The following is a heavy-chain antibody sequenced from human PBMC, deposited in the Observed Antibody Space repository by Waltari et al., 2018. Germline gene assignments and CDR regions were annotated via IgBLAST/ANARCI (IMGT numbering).Heavy chain of an antibody. V-gene: IGHV3-23*01. D-gene: IGHD2-2*01. Sequence: GGGLVQPGGSLRLSCAASGFTFSSYAMNWVRQIPGKGLEWVSGISGTGTMTYYADSVKGRFTVSRDLSTNAVSLQLSGLRPEDTAVYYCAKEATYCTSASCFEDYFNHGMDVWGQGTTVTVS. CDR1: GFTFSSYA. CDR2: ISGTGTMT. CDR3: AKEATYCTSASCFEDYFNHGMDV. J-gene: IGHJ6*02.